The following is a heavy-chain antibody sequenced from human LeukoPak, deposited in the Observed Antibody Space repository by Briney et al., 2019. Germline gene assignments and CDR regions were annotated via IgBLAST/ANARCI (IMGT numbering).Heavy chain of an antibody. J-gene: IGHJ6*03. CDR1: GYSISSGFY. CDR2: IYSSGST. Sequence: SETLSLTCTVSGYSISSGFYWGWIRQPPGKGLEWIGSIYSSGSTFYNPSLKSRVTISVDTSKNQFSLKLSSVTAADTAVYYCARSLESVAGPWYYYMDVWGKGTTVTVSS. D-gene: IGHD4-23*01. CDR3: ARSLESVAGPWYYYMDV. V-gene: IGHV4-38-2*02.